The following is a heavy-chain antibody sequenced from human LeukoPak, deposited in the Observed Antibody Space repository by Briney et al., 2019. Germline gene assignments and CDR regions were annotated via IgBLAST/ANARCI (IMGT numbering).Heavy chain of an antibody. D-gene: IGHD6-6*01. CDR3: AREASV. CDR2: MSPSDGST. V-gene: IGHV1-46*01. Sequence: ASVKVSCKASGHTFTSLRVHWVRQAPGQGLEWMGIMSPSDGSTDYAQKFQGRITMTRDASTNTAYMELSSLRSEDTAVYCCAREASVWGQGTLVTVSS. CDR1: GHTFTSLR. J-gene: IGHJ4*02.